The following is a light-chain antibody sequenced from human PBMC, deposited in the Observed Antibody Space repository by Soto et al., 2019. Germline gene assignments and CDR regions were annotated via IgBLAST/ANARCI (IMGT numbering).Light chain of an antibody. Sequence: NFLLTQPHSVSESPGKTVTISCTRSSGTIASNYVQWCQQRPGSAPTTVIYENNQRPSGVPDRFSGSIDSSSNSASLTISGLRSEDEADYYCQSYDPDILIFGGGTKLTVL. CDR2: ENN. CDR1: SGTIASNY. J-gene: IGLJ2*01. V-gene: IGLV6-57*04. CDR3: QSYDPDILI.